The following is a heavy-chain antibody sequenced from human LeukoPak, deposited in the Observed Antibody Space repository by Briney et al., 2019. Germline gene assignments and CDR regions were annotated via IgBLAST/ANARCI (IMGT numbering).Heavy chain of an antibody. V-gene: IGHV1-24*01. CDR1: GYTLTELS. Sequence: ASVKVSRKVSGYTLTELSMHWVRQAPGKGLEWMGGFDPEDGETICAQKFQGRVTMTEGTSTDTAYMELSSLRSEDTAVYYCATVMYYYDSSGYLEFDPWGQGTLVTVSS. D-gene: IGHD3-22*01. CDR3: ATVMYYYDSSGYLEFDP. CDR2: FDPEDGET. J-gene: IGHJ5*02.